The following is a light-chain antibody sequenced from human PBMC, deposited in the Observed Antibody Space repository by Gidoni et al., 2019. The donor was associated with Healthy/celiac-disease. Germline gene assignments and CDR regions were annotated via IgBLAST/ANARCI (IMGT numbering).Light chain of an antibody. CDR3: QQYYSTPPKYT. CDR2: YAS. V-gene: IGKV1D-43*01. CDR1: PGISSY. Sequence: AIGMTQSPFSLSASVGDRVTITCWSSPGISSYFYWYQQKPAKAPKLFIYYASSLQSGVPSTFSGSGSGTDYTLTISSLQPEHFATYSCQQYYSTPPKYTFGQGTKLEIK. J-gene: IGKJ2*01.